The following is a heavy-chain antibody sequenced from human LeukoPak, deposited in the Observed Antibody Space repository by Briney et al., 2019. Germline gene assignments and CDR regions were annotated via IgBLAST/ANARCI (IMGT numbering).Heavy chain of an antibody. Sequence: PSGGSLRRSCAASGFTFSSYDMHWVRQATGQGLEWVSAIGTAGDTYYPDSVKGRFTISRENAKNSLYLQMNSLRVEDTALYYCARDGGWCKRGLDHYYYYMVVWGKGTTVIVSS. V-gene: IGHV3-13*01. CDR1: GFTFSSYD. CDR3: ARDGGWCKRGLDHYYYYMVV. D-gene: IGHD6-19*01. J-gene: IGHJ6*03. CDR2: IGTAGDT.